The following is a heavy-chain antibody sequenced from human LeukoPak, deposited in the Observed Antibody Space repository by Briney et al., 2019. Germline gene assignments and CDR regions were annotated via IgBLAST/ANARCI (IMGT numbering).Heavy chain of an antibody. J-gene: IGHJ4*02. CDR2: IYYSGST. CDR1: GGSISSYY. D-gene: IGHD6-19*01. CDR3: ARGAQPYSSGPHDY. V-gene: IGHV4-59*01. Sequence: PSETLSLTCTVSGGSISSYYWSWIRQPPGKGLEWIGYIYYSGSTNYNPSLKSRVTISVDTSKNQFSLKLSSVTAADTAVYYCARGAQPYSSGPHDYWGQGTLVTVSS.